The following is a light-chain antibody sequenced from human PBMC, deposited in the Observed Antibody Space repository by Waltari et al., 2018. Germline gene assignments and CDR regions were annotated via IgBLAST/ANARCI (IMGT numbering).Light chain of an antibody. CDR1: QSIRTY. V-gene: IGKV1-39*01. CDR2: GAS. J-gene: IGKJ2*01. CDR3: QQSYSAPYT. Sequence: DIQMTQSPSSLSASAGDRITIPCRASQSIRTYLSWYQQKPGKAPKLLIYGASNLQSGFPSRFSGSGSGTGFTLTISGLQPEDSATYFCQQSYSAPYTFGQGTRLEIK.